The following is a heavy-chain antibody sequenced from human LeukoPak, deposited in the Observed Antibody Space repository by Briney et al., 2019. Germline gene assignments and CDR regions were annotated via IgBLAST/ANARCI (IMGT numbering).Heavy chain of an antibody. D-gene: IGHD6-19*01. V-gene: IGHV3-23*01. CDR2: ISISGDST. CDR1: GFTFSSYA. Sequence: GGSLRLSCAASGFTFSSYAMTWVRQAPGKGLERVATISISGDSTLYGDSVKGRFTISRDNSKNTLYLQMNHLRAEDTAFYYCTKSGSGWLAYFDCWGQGALVTVS. CDR3: TKSGSGWLAYFDC. J-gene: IGHJ4*02.